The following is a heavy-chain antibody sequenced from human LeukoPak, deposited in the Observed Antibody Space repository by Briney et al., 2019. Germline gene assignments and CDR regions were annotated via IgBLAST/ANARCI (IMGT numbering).Heavy chain of an antibody. Sequence: ASVKVSCTASGYTFTIYGISWVRQAPGQGLEWMGWISAYNGNTNYAQKLQGRVTMTTDTSTSTAYMELRSLRSDDTAVYYCARSNIVVVPAAIENWFDPWGQGTLVTVSS. J-gene: IGHJ5*02. CDR1: GYTFTIYG. CDR2: ISAYNGNT. V-gene: IGHV1-18*01. D-gene: IGHD2-2*01. CDR3: ARSNIVVVPAAIENWFDP.